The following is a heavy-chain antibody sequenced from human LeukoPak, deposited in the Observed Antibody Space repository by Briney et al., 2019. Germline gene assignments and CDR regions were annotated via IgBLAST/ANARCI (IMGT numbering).Heavy chain of an antibody. CDR1: GGSFSGHY. V-gene: IGHV4-4*07. D-gene: IGHD3-10*01. CDR2: IYTSGST. Sequence: SETLSLTCAVSGGSFSGHYWSWIRQPAGKGLEWIGRIYTSGSTNYNPSLKSRVTTSVDTSKNQFSLKLSSVTAADTAVYYCARDVSARVTMVRNNWFDPWGQGTLVTVSS. J-gene: IGHJ5*02. CDR3: ARDVSARVTMVRNNWFDP.